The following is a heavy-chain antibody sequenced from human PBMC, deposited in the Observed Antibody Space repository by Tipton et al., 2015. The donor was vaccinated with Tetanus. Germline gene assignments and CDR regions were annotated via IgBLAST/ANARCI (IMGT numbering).Heavy chain of an antibody. J-gene: IGHJ4*02. CDR1: GGSLSSSH. D-gene: IGHD4-17*01. Sequence: TLSLTCTVSGGSLSSSHWAWIRQPPGKGLEWIGYTYYSGSTGYNPSLKSRVTISIDSSKNQFSLKLTSVTAADTAVYYCARDERYGDYAYWGQGALVTVSS. CDR2: TYYSGST. V-gene: IGHV4-59*01. CDR3: ARDERYGDYAY.